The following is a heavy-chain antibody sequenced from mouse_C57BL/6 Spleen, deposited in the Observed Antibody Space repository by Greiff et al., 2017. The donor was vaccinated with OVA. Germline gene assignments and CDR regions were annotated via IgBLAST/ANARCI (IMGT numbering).Heavy chain of an antibody. CDR3: ARGGGHFDY. Sequence: EVKLMESGPGLVKPSQSLSLTCSVTGYSITSGYYWNWIRQFPGNKLEWMGYISYDGSNNYNPSLKNRISITRDTSKNQFFLKLNSVTTEDTATYYCARGGGHFDYWGQGTTLTVSS. V-gene: IGHV3-6*01. CDR2: ISYDGSN. J-gene: IGHJ2*01. CDR1: GYSITSGYY.